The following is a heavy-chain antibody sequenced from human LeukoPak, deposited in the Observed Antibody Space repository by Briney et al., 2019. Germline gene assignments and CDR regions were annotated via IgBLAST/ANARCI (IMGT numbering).Heavy chain of an antibody. CDR1: GYSFSTYW. CDR3: ARHRPGYRNGYASFDY. J-gene: IGHJ4*02. D-gene: IGHD5-12*01. CDR2: IDPSDSYT. V-gene: IGHV5-10-1*01. Sequence: GESLKISCKDSGYSFSTYWISWVRQMPGRGLEWMGRIDPSDSYTNYSPSFQGHVTISPDKSISTAYLQWSSLKASDTAMYYCARHRPGYRNGYASFDYWGQGTLVTVSS.